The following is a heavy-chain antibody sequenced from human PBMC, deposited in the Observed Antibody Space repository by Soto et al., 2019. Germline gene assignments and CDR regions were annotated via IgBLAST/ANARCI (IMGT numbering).Heavy chain of an antibody. CDR3: TRRVEIFGVVYFDY. J-gene: IGHJ4*02. V-gene: IGHV3-49*03. D-gene: IGHD3-3*01. CDR1: GFTFGDYA. CDR2: IRSKAYGGTT. Sequence: GGSLRLSCTASGFTFGDYAMSWFRQAPGKGLEWVGFIRSKAYGGTTEYAASVKGRFTISRDDSKSIAYLQMNSLKTEDTAVYYCTRRVEIFGVVYFDYWGQGTLVTVSS.